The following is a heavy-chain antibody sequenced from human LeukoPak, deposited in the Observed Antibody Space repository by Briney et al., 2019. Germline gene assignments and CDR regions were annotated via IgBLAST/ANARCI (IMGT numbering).Heavy chain of an antibody. CDR3: ARVVGARDAFDI. CDR2: IIPIFGTA. J-gene: IGHJ3*02. CDR1: GGTFSSYA. D-gene: IGHD1-26*01. V-gene: IGHV1-69*13. Sequence: SVKVSCKASGGTFSSYAISWVRQAPGQGLEWMGGIIPIFGTANYAQKFQGRVTITADESTSTAYMELSSLRSEDTAVYYCARVVGARDAFDIWGQGTMVTVSS.